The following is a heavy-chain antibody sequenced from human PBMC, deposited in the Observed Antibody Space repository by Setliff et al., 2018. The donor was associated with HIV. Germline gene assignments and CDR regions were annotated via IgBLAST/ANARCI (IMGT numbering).Heavy chain of an antibody. CDR1: GASFVGDNH. D-gene: IGHD6-19*01. V-gene: IGHV4-30-4*01. CDR2: FMYTDIHCVNYLN. J-gene: IGHJ4*02. Sequence: KASETLSLTCAVSGASFVGDNHWSWIRQTPERGLEWIAYFMYTDIHCVNYLNYRNPSLASRLSISVDKSKNQFSLTLSSVTAADTAVYYCARARSDWYNVRPYYFDLWGQGTPVTVSS. CDR3: ARARSDWYNVRPYYFDL.